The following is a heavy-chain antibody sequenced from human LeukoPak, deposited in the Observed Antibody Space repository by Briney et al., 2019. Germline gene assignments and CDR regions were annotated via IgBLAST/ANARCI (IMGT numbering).Heavy chain of an antibody. CDR2: ISSSSSYI. CDR3: ARGTYSSGWYSRDWFDP. Sequence: GGSLRLSCAASGFTFSSYSMNWVRQAPGKGLEWVSSISSSSSYIYYADSVKGRSTISRDNAKNSLYLQMNSLRAEDTAVYYCARGTYSSGWYSRDWFDPWGQGTLVTVSS. D-gene: IGHD6-19*01. V-gene: IGHV3-21*01. CDR1: GFTFSSYS. J-gene: IGHJ5*02.